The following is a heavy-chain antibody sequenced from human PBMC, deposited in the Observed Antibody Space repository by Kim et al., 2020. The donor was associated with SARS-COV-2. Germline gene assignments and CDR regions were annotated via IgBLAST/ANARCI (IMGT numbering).Heavy chain of an antibody. Sequence: GGSLRLSCAASGFSFDDYAMNWVRQAPGKGLEWVAVISYDGRNKDYADSVKGRFTISRDNSKHTLYLQMNSLRVEDTGVYYCARGNYHESLSPSDYYNGMDVWGQGTTVTVSS. D-gene: IGHD3-22*01. CDR2: ISYDGRNK. V-gene: IGHV3-30-3*01. CDR3: ARGNYHESLSPSDYYNGMDV. J-gene: IGHJ6*02. CDR1: GFSFDDYA.